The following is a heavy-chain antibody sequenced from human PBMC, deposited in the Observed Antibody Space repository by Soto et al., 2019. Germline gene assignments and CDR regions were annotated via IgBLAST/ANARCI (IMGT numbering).Heavy chain of an antibody. D-gene: IGHD1-1*01. CDR2: ILPMYRKT. J-gene: IGHJ6*02. Sequence: QVRLAQSGAEVRSPGSSVRVSCKASGATVSVYGITWVRKAPRQGLEWVGAILPMYRKTNYAQKFQGRVTIIADKSPDTVYLELRRLRSDDTAIYFCARVVQLGSNYALDVWGQGTTVVVSS. CDR1: GATVSVYG. CDR3: ARVVQLGSNYALDV. V-gene: IGHV1-69*06.